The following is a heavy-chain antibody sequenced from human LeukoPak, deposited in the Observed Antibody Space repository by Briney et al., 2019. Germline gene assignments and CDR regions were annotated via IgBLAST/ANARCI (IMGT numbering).Heavy chain of an antibody. V-gene: IGHV3-23*01. CDR1: EFSVGSNY. CDR3: AICHWYSSGCRNDY. Sequence: GGSLRLSCAASEFSVGSNYMSWVRQAPGKGLEWVSAISGSGGSTYYADSVKGRFTISRDNSKNTLYLQMNSLRAEDTAVYYCAICHWYSSGCRNDYWGQGTLVTVSS. J-gene: IGHJ4*02. CDR2: ISGSGGST. D-gene: IGHD6-19*01.